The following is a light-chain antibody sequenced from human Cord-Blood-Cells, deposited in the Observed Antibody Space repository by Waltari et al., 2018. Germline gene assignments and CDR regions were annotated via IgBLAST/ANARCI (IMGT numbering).Light chain of an antibody. V-gene: IGLV2-23*02. CDR3: CSYAGSSTVV. CDR2: EVS. J-gene: IGLJ2*01. Sequence: QSALTQPASVSGSPRQSITIPCTGTSSDVGSYNIVSWYQQHPGKAPKLMIYEVSKRPSGVSNRFSGSKSGNTASLTISGLQAEDEADYYCCSYAGSSTVVFGGGTKLTVL. CDR1: SSDVGSYNI.